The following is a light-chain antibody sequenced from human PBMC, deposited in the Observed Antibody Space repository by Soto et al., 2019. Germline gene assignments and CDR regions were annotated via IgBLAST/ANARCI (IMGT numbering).Light chain of an antibody. CDR2: DVS. J-gene: IGLJ1*01. V-gene: IGLV2-14*01. CDR1: SSDVGGYNY. Sequence: QSVLTPPASGFGSPGQSITISCTGTSSDVGGYNYVSWYQQHPGRAPKLMIYDVSNRPSGVSNRFSGSKSGNTASLTISGLQAEDEADYYCSSYTGSSTQVFGTGTKVTVL. CDR3: SSYTGSSTQV.